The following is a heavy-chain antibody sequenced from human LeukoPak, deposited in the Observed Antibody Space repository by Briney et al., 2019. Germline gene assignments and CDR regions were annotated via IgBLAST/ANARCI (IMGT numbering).Heavy chain of an antibody. CDR3: ARDFQEFDS. J-gene: IGHJ4*02. V-gene: IGHV3-21*01. CDR1: GFDFNTYT. Sequence: GGSLRLSCAASGFDFNTYTMNWVRQAPGKGLEWVASIISSSASISYADSMKGRFTISRDNAKKTVYLHMSSVRAEDTAVYYCARDFQEFDSWGQGTLVTVSS. CDR2: IISSSASI.